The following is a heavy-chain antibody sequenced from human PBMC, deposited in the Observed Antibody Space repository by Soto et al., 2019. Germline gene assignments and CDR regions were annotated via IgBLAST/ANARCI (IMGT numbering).Heavy chain of an antibody. J-gene: IGHJ4*02. D-gene: IGHD6-6*01. V-gene: IGHV3-23*05. CDR1: EFTFIKYV. CDR2: IDGSGSYT. Sequence: GGSLRLSCAASEFTFIKYVMSWVLHVPGKGLEWISAIDGSGSYTYHADSVKDRFTISRDNSKNTVDLQMNNLRAEDTAVYYCVKSSASARPYYFDSWGLGALVTVSS. CDR3: VKSSASARPYYFDS.